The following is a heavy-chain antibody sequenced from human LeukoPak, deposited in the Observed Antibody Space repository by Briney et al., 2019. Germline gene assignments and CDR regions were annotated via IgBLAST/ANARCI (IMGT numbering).Heavy chain of an antibody. CDR1: GGSFSGYY. Sequence: SETLSLTCAVYGGSFSGYYWSWIRQPPRKGLEWIGEINHSGSTNYNPSLKSRVTISVDTSKNQFSLKLSSVTAADTAVYYCARYSGSYPIDYWGQGTLVTVSS. CDR2: INHSGST. CDR3: ARYSGSYPIDY. D-gene: IGHD1-26*01. V-gene: IGHV4-34*01. J-gene: IGHJ4*02.